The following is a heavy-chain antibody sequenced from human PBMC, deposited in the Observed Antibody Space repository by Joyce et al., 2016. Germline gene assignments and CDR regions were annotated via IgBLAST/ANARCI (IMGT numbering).Heavy chain of an antibody. J-gene: IGHJ4*02. CDR2: IVNSGTA. V-gene: IGHV4-31*03. D-gene: IGHD3-16*01. Sequence: QVHLQESGPGLVKPSQTLSVTCTVSGASISSGCFYWSWNRQHPGKGPEWMGYIVNSGTAYYHPSLKSRLTISADTSKSQFSLTLTSVTAADTAVYYCARGADDDVYASYYWDYWGQGILVTVSS. CDR3: ARGADDDVYASYYWDY. CDR1: GASISSGCFY.